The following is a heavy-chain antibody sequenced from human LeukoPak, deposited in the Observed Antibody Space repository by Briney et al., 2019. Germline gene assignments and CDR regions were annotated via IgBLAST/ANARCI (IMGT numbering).Heavy chain of an antibody. J-gene: IGHJ3*02. CDR3: ARQRGSVGAFEI. CDR1: GGSFSGYY. CDR2: THYTETG. D-gene: IGHD3-10*01. V-gene: IGHV4-59*08. Sequence: SETLSLTCAVYGGSFSGYYWSWIRQPPGKGLEWIAYTHYTETGDYNPSLKSRLTISLDTSKNQFSLELTSVTAADTAVYYCARQRGSVGAFEIWGPGTIVTVSS.